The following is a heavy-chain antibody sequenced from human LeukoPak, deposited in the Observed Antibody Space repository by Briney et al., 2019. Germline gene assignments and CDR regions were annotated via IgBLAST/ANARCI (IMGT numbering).Heavy chain of an antibody. J-gene: IGHJ4*02. D-gene: IGHD2-2*01. V-gene: IGHV3-21*04. CDR1: GFTFSDYT. Sequence: GGSLRLSCAASGFTFSDYTMNWVRQAPGGGLEWVSSVTGISSYIYYADSVKGRFTISRDNSKNTLYLQMNSLRAEDTAVYYCAKGCSSTSCFIWGQGTLVTVSS. CDR3: AKGCSSTSCFI. CDR2: VTGISSYI.